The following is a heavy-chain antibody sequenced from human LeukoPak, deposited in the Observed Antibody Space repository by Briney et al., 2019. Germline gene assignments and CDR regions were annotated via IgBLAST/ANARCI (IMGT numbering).Heavy chain of an antibody. CDR2: IYYTGST. CDR3: ARRGGSGRAFDY. D-gene: IGHD1-26*01. V-gene: IGHV4-39*01. CDR1: GASISGGTYY. J-gene: IGHJ4*02. Sequence: SETLSLTCSVSGASISGGTYYWGWIRQPPGKGLEWIGSIYYTGSTYDNPSLKSSVTISVDTSKNQFSLKLSSVTAADTAVYYCARRGGSGRAFDYWGQGTLVTVSS.